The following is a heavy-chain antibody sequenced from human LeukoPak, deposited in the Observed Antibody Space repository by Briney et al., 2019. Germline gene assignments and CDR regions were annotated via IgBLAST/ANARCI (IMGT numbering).Heavy chain of an antibody. Sequence: GGSLSLSCAPPGFTFSIYTMNWFRQAPGKGLEWVSVIYSGGSTYYADSVKGRFTISRDNSKNTLYLQMNSLRAEDTAVYYCARGGMGYDILTGYYILGLDYWGQGTLVTVSS. CDR3: ARGGMGYDILTGYYILGLDY. CDR1: GFTFSIYT. V-gene: IGHV3-66*01. D-gene: IGHD3-9*01. J-gene: IGHJ4*02. CDR2: IYSGGST.